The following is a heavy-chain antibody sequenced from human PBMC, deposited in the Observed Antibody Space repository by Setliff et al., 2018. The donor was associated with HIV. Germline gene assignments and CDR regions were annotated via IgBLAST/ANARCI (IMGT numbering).Heavy chain of an antibody. CDR3: ARHDGTYCGGDCYLLGYFDL. CDR2: IYTSGST. V-gene: IGHV4-61*02. CDR1: GGSISSGSYY. J-gene: IGHJ2*01. D-gene: IGHD2-21*02. Sequence: SETLSLTCTVSGGSISSGSYYWSWIRQPAGKGLEWIGRIYTSGSTNYNPSLESRVTISVDTSKNQFSLNLSSVTAADTAVYYCARHDGTYCGGDCYLLGYFDLWGRGTLVTSPQ.